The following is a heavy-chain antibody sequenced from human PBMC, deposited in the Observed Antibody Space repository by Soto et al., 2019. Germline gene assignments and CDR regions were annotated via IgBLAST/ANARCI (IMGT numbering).Heavy chain of an antibody. D-gene: IGHD2-21*02. CDR2: IYYSGST. V-gene: IGHV4-30-4*01. J-gene: IGHJ5*02. CDR1: GGSISSGDYY. Sequence: PSETLSLTCTVSGGSISSGDYYWSWIRQPPGKGLEWIGCIYYSGSTYYNLSLKSRVTISVDTSKNQFSLKLSSVTAADTAVYYCARAMVVTQNWFDPWGQGTLVTVSS. CDR3: ARAMVVTQNWFDP.